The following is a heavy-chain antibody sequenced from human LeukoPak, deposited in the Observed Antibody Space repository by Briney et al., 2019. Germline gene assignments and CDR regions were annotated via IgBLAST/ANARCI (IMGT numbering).Heavy chain of an antibody. CDR1: GGSISSSSYY. D-gene: IGHD6-19*01. CDR3: ARDRGYSSGRFDY. CDR2: ISYSGST. Sequence: SETLSLTCTVSGGSISSSSYYWGWIRQPPGKGLEWIGSISYSGSTYYNPSLKSRVTMFVDTSKNQFSLKLTSVIAADTAVYYCARDRGYSSGRFDYWGQGTLVTVSS. V-gene: IGHV4-39*07. J-gene: IGHJ4*02.